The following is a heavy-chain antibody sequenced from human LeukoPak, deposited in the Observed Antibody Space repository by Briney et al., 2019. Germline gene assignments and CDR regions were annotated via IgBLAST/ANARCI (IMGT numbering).Heavy chain of an antibody. Sequence: SETLSPTCTVSGGSISSTSHYWGWIRQPPGKGLEWIGSIYYSGSTYYNPSLKSRVTISVDTSKNQFSLKLSSVTAADTAVYYCARKYSSSWYVDYWGQGTLVTVSS. V-gene: IGHV4-39*01. J-gene: IGHJ4*02. CDR3: ARKYSSSWYVDY. CDR2: IYYSGST. D-gene: IGHD6-13*01. CDR1: GGSISSTSHY.